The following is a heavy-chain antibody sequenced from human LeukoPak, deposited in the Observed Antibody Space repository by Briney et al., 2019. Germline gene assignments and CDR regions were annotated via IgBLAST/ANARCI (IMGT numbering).Heavy chain of an antibody. CDR3: ARGLLPENYDAFDI. D-gene: IGHD2-15*01. J-gene: IGHJ3*02. V-gene: IGHV3-7*01. Sequence: GGSLRLSCAASGFTFTNYWMSWVRQAPGKGLELVANIKQDRSEKYYVDSVKGRFTISRDNAKNSLYLQMNSLRAEDTAVYYCARGLLPENYDAFDIWGQGTMVTVSS. CDR1: GFTFTNYW. CDR2: IKQDRSEK.